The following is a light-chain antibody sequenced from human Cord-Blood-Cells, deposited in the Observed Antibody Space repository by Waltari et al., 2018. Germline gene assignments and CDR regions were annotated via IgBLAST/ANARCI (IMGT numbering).Light chain of an antibody. CDR2: GAA. CDR3: QQYNNWPPVT. Sequence: EIVMTQSPATLSVSPGERATLSCRASQSVSSNLAWYQQKPGQAPRLLIYGAATSATGSPARFSGSGSGTEFTLIISSLQSEDFAVYYCQQYNNWPPVTFGQGTRLEIK. CDR1: QSVSSN. J-gene: IGKJ5*01. V-gene: IGKV3-15*01.